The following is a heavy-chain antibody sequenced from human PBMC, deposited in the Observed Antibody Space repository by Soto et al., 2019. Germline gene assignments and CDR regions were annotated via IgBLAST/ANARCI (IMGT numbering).Heavy chain of an antibody. CDR2: ISGSGGST. Sequence: GGSLRLSCAASGFTFSSYAMSWVRQAPGKGLEWVSAISGSGGSTYYADSVKGRFTIPRDNSKNTLYLQMNSLRAEDTAVYYYAKRVSGHLWHYYYMDVWGKGTTVTVSS. CDR3: AKRVSGHLWHYYYMDV. J-gene: IGHJ6*03. D-gene: IGHD2-21*01. CDR1: GFTFSSYA. V-gene: IGHV3-23*01.